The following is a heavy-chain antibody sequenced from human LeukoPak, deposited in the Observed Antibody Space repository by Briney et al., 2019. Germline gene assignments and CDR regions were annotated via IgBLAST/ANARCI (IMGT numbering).Heavy chain of an antibody. CDR2: ISGTSSYI. J-gene: IGHJ4*02. V-gene: IGHV3-21*06. CDR3: RRAGDY. D-gene: IGHD7-27*01. Sequence: PGGSLRLSCAASGFTFSNYYMNWVRQAPGKGLEWISSISGTSSYIFYANSLKGRFIVSRDNAKNSLFLQMNSLTAEDTAVYYCRRAGDYWGQGTLVTVSS. CDR1: GFTFSNYY.